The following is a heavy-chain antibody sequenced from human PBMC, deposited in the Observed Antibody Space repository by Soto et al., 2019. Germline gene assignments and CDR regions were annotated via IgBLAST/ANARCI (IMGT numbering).Heavy chain of an antibody. CDR1: GGSFSGYY. CDR2: INHSGST. V-gene: IGHV4-34*01. CDR3: ASGYSYGYFDY. D-gene: IGHD5-18*01. J-gene: IGHJ4*02. Sequence: SETLSLTCAVYGGSFSGYYWSWIRQPPGKGLEWIGEINHSGSTNYNPSLKSRVTISVDTSKNQFSLKLSSVTAADTAVYYCASGYSYGYFDYWGQGTLVTVSS.